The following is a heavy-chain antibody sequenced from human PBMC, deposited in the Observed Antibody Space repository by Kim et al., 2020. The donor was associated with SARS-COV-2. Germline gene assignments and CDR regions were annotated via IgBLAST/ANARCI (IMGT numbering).Heavy chain of an antibody. D-gene: IGHD6-19*01. J-gene: IGHJ4*02. CDR1: GFTFSSYE. CDR3: ASLPLMAVAGTVDY. V-gene: IGHV3-48*03. Sequence: GGSLRLSCAASGFTFSSYEMNWVRQAPGKGLEWVSYISSSGSTIYYADSVKGRFTISRDNAKNSLYLQMNSLRAEDTAVYYCASLPLMAVAGTVDYWGQGTLVTVSS. CDR2: ISSSGSTI.